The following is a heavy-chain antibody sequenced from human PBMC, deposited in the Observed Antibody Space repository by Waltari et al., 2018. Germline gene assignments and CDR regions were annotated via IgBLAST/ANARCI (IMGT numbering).Heavy chain of an antibody. CDR3: TVIAGDFDI. J-gene: IGHJ3*02. Sequence: QVNLVQSGADVRKPGASVTVSCKASGYIFISYFIHWVRQAPGQGLEWIGRINCRNGGTEYAQKVQGSVTLTRDTSISTAYMELSGLTLDDTAIYYCTVIAGDFDIWGPGTMVTASS. CDR2: INCRNGGT. D-gene: IGHD2-21*01. CDR1: GYIFISYF. V-gene: IGHV1-2*06.